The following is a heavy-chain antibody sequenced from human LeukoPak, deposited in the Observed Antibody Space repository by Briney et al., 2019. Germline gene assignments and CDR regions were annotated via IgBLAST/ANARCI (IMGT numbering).Heavy chain of an antibody. V-gene: IGHV3-7*03. Sequence: PGGSLRLSCTASGFIFSTQYMAWVRQAPGKGLEWVANIKEDGSIKNYVDSVKGRFTISRDNAKNSLYLEMNSLRAEDTALYYCVRDSTIEENNRWYDGLDIWGQGTMVTVSS. CDR2: IKEDGSIK. J-gene: IGHJ3*02. CDR1: GFIFSTQY. CDR3: VRDSTIEENNRWYDGLDI. D-gene: IGHD2-15*01.